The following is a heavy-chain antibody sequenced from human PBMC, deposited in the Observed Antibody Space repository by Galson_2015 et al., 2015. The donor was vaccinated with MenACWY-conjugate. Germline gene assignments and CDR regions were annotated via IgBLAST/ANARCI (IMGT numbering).Heavy chain of an antibody. D-gene: IGHD3-3*01. CDR1: GFPFGKYA. CDR2: VRKNSDKT. V-gene: IGHV3-23*01. J-gene: IGHJ4*02. CDR3: TRDWREDDEGIDY. Sequence: SLRLSCAAPGFPFGKYAMTWVRQAPGKGLEWVSSVRKNSDKTYYADSVRGRFSIYRDNSENMVYLQMNSLTAEDTALYYCTRDWREDDEGIDYWGQGTMVTVSS.